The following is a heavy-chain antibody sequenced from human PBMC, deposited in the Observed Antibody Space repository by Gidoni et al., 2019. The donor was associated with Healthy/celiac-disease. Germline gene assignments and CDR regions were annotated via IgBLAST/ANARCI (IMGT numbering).Heavy chain of an antibody. CDR3: AKGLAARPLNFDY. CDR1: GFTFSRYA. J-gene: IGHJ4*02. D-gene: IGHD6-6*01. CDR2: SSGSGGST. Sequence: EVQLLESGGGLVQPGGSLRSSCAASGFTFSRYAMSWVRQAPGKGLEWVSASSGSGGSTYYADSVKGRFTISRDNSKNTLYLQMNSLRAEDTAVYYCAKGLAARPLNFDYWGQGTLVTVSS. V-gene: IGHV3-23*01.